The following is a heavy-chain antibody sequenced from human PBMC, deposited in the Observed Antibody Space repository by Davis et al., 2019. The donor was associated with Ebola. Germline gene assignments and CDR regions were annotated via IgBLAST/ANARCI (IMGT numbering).Heavy chain of an antibody. Sequence: SVKVSCKAVGDTLTSYAMTWVRQAPGQGLEWTGRITPIPGIANYAQKFQGRVTMTEDTSTDTAYMKLSSLRSEDTAVYYYARDTWYSSGRRVRGMDVWGQGTTVTVSS. J-gene: IGHJ6*02. D-gene: IGHD6-19*01. CDR2: ITPIPGIA. CDR1: GDTLTSYA. V-gene: IGHV1-69*04. CDR3: ARDTWYSSGRRVRGMDV.